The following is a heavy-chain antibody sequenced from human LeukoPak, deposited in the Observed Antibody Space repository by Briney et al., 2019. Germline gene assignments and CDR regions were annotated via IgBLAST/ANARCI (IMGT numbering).Heavy chain of an antibody. CDR2: IYYSGST. CDR3: ARDGRVLGFYYYYMDV. CDR1: GGSISSDNYY. J-gene: IGHJ6*03. Sequence: PSETLSLTCTVSGGSISSDNYYWGWIRQPPGKGLEFIGSIYYSGSTYYNPSLKSRVTISVDTSKNQFSLKLSSVTAADTAVYYCARDGRVLGFYYYYMDVWGKGTTVTVSS. V-gene: IGHV4-39*07. D-gene: IGHD3-10*01.